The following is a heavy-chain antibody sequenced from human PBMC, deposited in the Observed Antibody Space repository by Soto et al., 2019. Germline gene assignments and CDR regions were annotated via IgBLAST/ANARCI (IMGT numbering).Heavy chain of an antibody. CDR3: AKSPYYYDSSGYYPFDY. CDR2: ISGSGGST. D-gene: IGHD3-22*01. V-gene: IGHV3-23*01. J-gene: IGHJ4*02. Sequence: GGSLRLSCAASGFTFSSYAMSWVRQAPGKGLEWVSAISGSGGSTYYADSVKGRFTISRDNSKNTLYLQMNSLRAEDTAVYYCAKSPYYYDSSGYYPFDYWGQGTLVTVSS. CDR1: GFTFSSYA.